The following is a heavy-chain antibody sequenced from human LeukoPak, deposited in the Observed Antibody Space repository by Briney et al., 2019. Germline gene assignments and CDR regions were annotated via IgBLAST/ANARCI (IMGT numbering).Heavy chain of an antibody. V-gene: IGHV5-51*01. Sequence: ESLKISCKGSGYTFSSYWIGWVRQMPGKGLEWMGIIYPGDSDTRYSPSLQGQVTISVDTSIGTAYLQWSSLKASDTAIYYCARQNDFRLNYWGQGTLVTVSS. CDR1: GYTFSSYW. D-gene: IGHD3-3*01. CDR2: IYPGDSDT. CDR3: ARQNDFRLNY. J-gene: IGHJ4*02.